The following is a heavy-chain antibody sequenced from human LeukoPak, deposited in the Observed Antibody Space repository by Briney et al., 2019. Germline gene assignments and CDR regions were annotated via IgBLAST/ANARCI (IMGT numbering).Heavy chain of an antibody. V-gene: IGHV3-9*01. CDR3: AKGVYYDTSGSPDY. Sequence: GGSLRLSCAASGFTFDDYAMHWVRQAPGKGLEWVSSIGWNSGNIGYADSLKGRFTISRDNAKNSLYLQMNSLRAEDTALYYCAKGVYYDTSGSPDYWGQGTLVTVSS. D-gene: IGHD3-22*01. CDR1: GFTFDDYA. J-gene: IGHJ4*02. CDR2: IGWNSGNI.